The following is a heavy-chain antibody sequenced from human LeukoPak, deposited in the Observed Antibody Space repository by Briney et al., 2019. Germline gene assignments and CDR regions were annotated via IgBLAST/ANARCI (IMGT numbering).Heavy chain of an antibody. V-gene: IGHV3-74*01. Sequence: GGSLRLSCAASGFSISSYWMHWVRQAPGKGLGWVSGINSDGSSTCYADSVKGRVTISRDNAKNTLYLRINSLRAEDTAVYYCARSGFFTYYYDISGYHWFDPWGQGTLVTVSS. CDR1: GFSISSYW. J-gene: IGHJ5*02. CDR3: ARSGFFTYYYDISGYHWFDP. D-gene: IGHD3-22*01. CDR2: INSDGSST.